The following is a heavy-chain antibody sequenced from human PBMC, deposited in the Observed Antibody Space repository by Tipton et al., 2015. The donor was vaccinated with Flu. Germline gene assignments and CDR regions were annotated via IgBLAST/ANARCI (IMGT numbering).Heavy chain of an antibody. V-gene: IGHV3-30*18. Sequence: RSLRLSCAASGFTFSSYGMHWVRQAPGKGLEWVAVISYDGSNKYYADSVKGRFTISRDNSKNTLYLQMNSLRAEDTAVYYCAKDLSTGGSTGYYYYGMDVWGQGTTVTVSS. J-gene: IGHJ6*02. CDR1: GFTFSSYG. CDR3: AKDLSTGGSTGYYYYGMDV. D-gene: IGHD3-9*01. CDR2: ISYDGSNK.